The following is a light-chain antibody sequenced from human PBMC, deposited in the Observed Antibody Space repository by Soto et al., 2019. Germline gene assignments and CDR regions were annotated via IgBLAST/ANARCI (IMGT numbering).Light chain of an antibody. Sequence: DIQMTQSPSSLSASVGDRVTITCRASQSINSYLNWYQQKPGKAPKLLIYAASSLQSGVPSRFSGSGSGTEFTLTISSLQSEDFAVYCCQQYNSWPLTFGGGTKVDIK. CDR3: QQYNSWPLT. CDR1: QSINSY. J-gene: IGKJ4*01. CDR2: AAS. V-gene: IGKV1-39*01.